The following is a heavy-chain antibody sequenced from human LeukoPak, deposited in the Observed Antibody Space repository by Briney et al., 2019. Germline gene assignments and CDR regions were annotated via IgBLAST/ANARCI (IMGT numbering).Heavy chain of an antibody. CDR2: FDPEDGET. CDR3: ATATGAVAGIDY. V-gene: IGHV1-24*01. CDR1: GYTLTELS. J-gene: IGHJ4*02. Sequence: GASVKVSCKVSGYTLTELSMHWVRQAPGKGLEWMGGFDPEDGETIYAQKFQGRVNMTEETSTDTAYMELSSLRSEDTAVYYCATATGAVAGIDYGGQGTLVSVSS. D-gene: IGHD6-19*01.